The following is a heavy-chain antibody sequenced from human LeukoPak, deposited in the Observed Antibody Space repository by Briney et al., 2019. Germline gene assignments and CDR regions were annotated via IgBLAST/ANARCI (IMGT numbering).Heavy chain of an antibody. V-gene: IGHV2-5*02. CDR1: GFSLSTSGVG. CDR2: IYGDDDK. Sequence: SGPTLVNPTQTLTLTCTFSGFSLSTSGVGVGWIRHPPGKALEWLALIYGDDDKRYSPSLESRLTITKDTSKNQVVLTMTNMDPVDTASYSCAPSPNYDFWSGYSYYFDYWGQGTLVTVSS. J-gene: IGHJ4*02. CDR3: APSPNYDFWSGYSYYFDY. D-gene: IGHD3-3*01.